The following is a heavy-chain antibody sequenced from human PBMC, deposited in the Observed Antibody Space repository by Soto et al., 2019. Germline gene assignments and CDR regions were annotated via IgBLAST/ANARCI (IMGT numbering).Heavy chain of an antibody. V-gene: IGHV3-21*01. D-gene: IGHD1-1*01. Sequence: PGGSLRLSCAASGFTFSSYSMNWVRQAPGKGLEWVSSISSSSSYIYYADSVKGRFTISRDNAKNSLYLQMSSLRAEDTAVYYCARVNGPRCGMDVWGQGTTVTVS. CDR2: ISSSSSYI. J-gene: IGHJ6*02. CDR3: ARVNGPRCGMDV. CDR1: GFTFSSYS.